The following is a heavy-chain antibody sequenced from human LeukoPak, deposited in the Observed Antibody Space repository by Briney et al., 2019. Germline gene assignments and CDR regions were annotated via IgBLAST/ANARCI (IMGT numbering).Heavy chain of an antibody. CDR2: INSDGSST. J-gene: IGHJ6*02. D-gene: IGHD2-2*01. CDR1: GFTFSSYW. CDR3: ARVLVVPAARTYYYYGMDV. Sequence: TGGSLRLSCAASGFTFSSYWMHWVRQAPGKGLVWVSRINSDGSSTSYADSVKGRFTISRDNAKNTLYLQMLRAEDTAVYYCARVLVVPAARTYYYYGMDVWGQGTTVTVSS. V-gene: IGHV3-74*01.